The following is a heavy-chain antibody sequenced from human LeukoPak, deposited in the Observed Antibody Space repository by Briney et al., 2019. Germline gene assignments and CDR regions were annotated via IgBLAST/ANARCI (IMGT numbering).Heavy chain of an antibody. V-gene: IGHV1-18*04. Sequence: GASVKVSCKASGYTFTSYGISWVRQAPGQGLEWMGWISDYNGNTHYVQKLQGRVTMTTDTYTSTAYMELRSLRSDDTAVYYCAREYYHILTGYYTGGVFAYWGQGTLVTASS. CDR3: AREYYHILTGYYTGGVFAY. CDR2: ISDYNGNT. D-gene: IGHD3-9*01. J-gene: IGHJ4*02. CDR1: GYTFTSYG.